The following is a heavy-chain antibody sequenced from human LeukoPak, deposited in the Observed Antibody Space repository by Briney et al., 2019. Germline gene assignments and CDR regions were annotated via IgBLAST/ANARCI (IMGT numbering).Heavy chain of an antibody. CDR3: ARVGLGYCSSTSCYGDGY. CDR1: GYTFINYG. Sequence: ASVKVSCKASGYTFINYGVTWVRQAPGQGLEWMGWISASNGNTNYAQKFQGRVTMTRDTSISTAYMELSRLRSDDTAVYYCARVGLGYCSSTSCYGDGYWGQGTLVTVSS. D-gene: IGHD2-2*01. CDR2: ISASNGNT. V-gene: IGHV1-18*01. J-gene: IGHJ4*02.